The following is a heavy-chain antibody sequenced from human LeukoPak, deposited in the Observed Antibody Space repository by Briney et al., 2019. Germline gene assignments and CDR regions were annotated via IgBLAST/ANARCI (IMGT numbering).Heavy chain of an antibody. Sequence: PGGSLRLSCAASGVTVSSDYMNWVRQAPGKGLEWVSLIYSSGSTYYADSVKGRFTISRDNSKNTLYLQMNSLRAEDTAVYYCGRVPSGGKSNDYWGQGTLVTVSS. V-gene: IGHV3-53*01. CDR1: GVTVSSDY. CDR3: GRVPSGGKSNDY. D-gene: IGHD2-15*01. J-gene: IGHJ4*02. CDR2: IYSSGST.